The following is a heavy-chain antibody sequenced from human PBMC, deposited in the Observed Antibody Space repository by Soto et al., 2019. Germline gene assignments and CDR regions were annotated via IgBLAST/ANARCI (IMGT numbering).Heavy chain of an antibody. D-gene: IGHD2-15*01. J-gene: IGHJ4*02. V-gene: IGHV1-18*01. CDR2: VSAYNGNT. Sequence: QAQLVQSGAEVKKPGASVKVSCKASGYIFSSYGISWVRQAPGQGLEGMGWVSAYNGNTNYPQKLQGRVTMTTDTSTSTAYMELRRVRSDDTAMYYGASDRVVRGRYYDSWGQGTLVTVSS. CDR1: GYIFSSYG. CDR3: ASDRVVRGRYYDS.